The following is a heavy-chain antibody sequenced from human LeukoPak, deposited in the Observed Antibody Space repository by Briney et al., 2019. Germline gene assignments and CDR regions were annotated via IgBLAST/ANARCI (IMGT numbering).Heavy chain of an antibody. CDR2: ISYDGSNK. V-gene: IGHV3-30-3*01. CDR1: GFTFSSYA. D-gene: IGHD3-10*01. CDR3: AREGKLGLLWFGESFDY. J-gene: IGHJ4*02. Sequence: GRSLRLSCAASGFTFSSYAMHWVRQAPGKGLEWVAVISYDGSNKYYADSVKGRFTISRDNSKNTLYLQMNSLRAEDTAVYCCAREGKLGLLWFGESFDYWGQGTLVTVSS.